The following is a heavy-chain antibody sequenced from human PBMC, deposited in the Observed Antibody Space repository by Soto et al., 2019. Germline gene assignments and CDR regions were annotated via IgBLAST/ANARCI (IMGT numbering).Heavy chain of an antibody. J-gene: IGHJ6*02. CDR2: ISNSGSTI. CDR1: GFTFSDYY. D-gene: IGHD1-7*01. Sequence: QVQLVESGGGLVKPGGSLRLSCAASGFTFSDYYMSWIRQAPGKGLEWVSYISNSGSTIYYADSVKGRFTISRDNARNSLHLQMNSLRGEDTAVYYCATPLISGSTYGMDVWDQGTRVTVSS. CDR3: ATPLISGSTYGMDV. V-gene: IGHV3-11*01.